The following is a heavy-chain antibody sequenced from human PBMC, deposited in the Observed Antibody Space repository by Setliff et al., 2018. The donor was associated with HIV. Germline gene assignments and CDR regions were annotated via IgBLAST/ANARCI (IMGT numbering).Heavy chain of an antibody. CDR1: GGSFSGYY. J-gene: IGHJ6*03. D-gene: IGHD6-13*01. V-gene: IGHV4-34*01. Sequence: PSETLSLTCAVYGGSFSGYYWTWIRQPPGKGLEWIGEINHSGSTNYNPSLKSRVSMSVDTSKNQFSLRLSSVTAADTAVFYCARASTGYSSIWYRNGLTYYNHMDVWGKGTKVT. CDR2: INHSGST. CDR3: ARASTGYSSIWYRNGLTYYNHMDV.